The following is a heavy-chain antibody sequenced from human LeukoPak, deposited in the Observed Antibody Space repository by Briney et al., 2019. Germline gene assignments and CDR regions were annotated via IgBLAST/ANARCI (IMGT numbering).Heavy chain of an antibody. CDR1: GFTFSSYE. V-gene: IGHV3-48*03. CDR3: ARTFYYDGSGYSRHFDF. CDR2: ISSSGSTI. D-gene: IGHD3-22*01. Sequence: PGGSLRLSCAASGFTFSSYEMNWVRQAPGKGLEWVSYISSSGSTIYYADSVKGRFTISRDNAKNSLNLRINSLRAEDTAVYFCARTFYYDGSGYSRHFDFWGQGTLVTVSS. J-gene: IGHJ4*02.